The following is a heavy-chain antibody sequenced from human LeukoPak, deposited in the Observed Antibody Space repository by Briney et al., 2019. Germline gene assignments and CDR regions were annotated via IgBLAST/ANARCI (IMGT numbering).Heavy chain of an antibody. CDR1: GGTFSSYA. CDR3: ARDRLVGASTCFAY. Sequence: ASVKVSCKASGGTFSSYAINWVRQAPGQGLEWMGGIIPIFGKAKYAQKFQGRVTITADESTSTAYMELSSLRSEDTAVYYCARDRLVGASTCFAYWGQGTLVTVSS. D-gene: IGHD1-26*01. J-gene: IGHJ4*02. V-gene: IGHV1-69*13. CDR2: IIPIFGKA.